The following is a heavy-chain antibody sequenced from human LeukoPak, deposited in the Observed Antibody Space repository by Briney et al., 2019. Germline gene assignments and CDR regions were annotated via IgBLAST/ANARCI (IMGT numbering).Heavy chain of an antibody. V-gene: IGHV4-59*08. D-gene: IGHD3-10*01. CDR2: IYYSGST. CDR1: GGSISSYY. J-gene: IGHJ3*02. Sequence: SETLSLTCTVSGGSISSYYWSWIRQPPGKGLEWIGYIYYSGSTNYNPSLKSRVTISVDTSKNQFSLKLSSVTAADTAVYYCARLQYGSGSSPGIFNIWGQGTMVTVSS. CDR3: ARLQYGSGSSPGIFNI.